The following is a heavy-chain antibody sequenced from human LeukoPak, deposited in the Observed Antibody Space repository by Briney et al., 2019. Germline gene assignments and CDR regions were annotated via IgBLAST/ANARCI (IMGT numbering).Heavy chain of an antibody. CDR1: GFAFDDFA. J-gene: IGHJ4*02. CDR2: IRRRAYGGAA. Sequence: GGSLRLSCTTSGFAFDDFAMSWVRQPAGKGLEWVGFIRRRAYGGAAEYAASVKGRLIISRDDSKGIAYLQMNSLKTEDTAVYYCSRNGLVDFDYWGQGSRVIVSP. V-gene: IGHV3-49*04. CDR3: SRNGLVDFDY.